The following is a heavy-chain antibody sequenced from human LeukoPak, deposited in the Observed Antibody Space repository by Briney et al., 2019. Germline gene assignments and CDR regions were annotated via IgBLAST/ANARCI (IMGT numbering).Heavy chain of an antibody. CDR1: GYTFTSYG. Sequence: ASVKVSCKASGYTFTSYGISWVRQAPGQGLEWMGWISAYNGNTNYAQKLQGRVTMTTDTSTSTAYMELRGLRSDDTAVHYRARDGTRYCSGGSCYYFDYWGQGTLVTVSS. V-gene: IGHV1-18*01. D-gene: IGHD2-15*01. CDR2: ISAYNGNT. CDR3: ARDGTRYCSGGSCYYFDY. J-gene: IGHJ4*02.